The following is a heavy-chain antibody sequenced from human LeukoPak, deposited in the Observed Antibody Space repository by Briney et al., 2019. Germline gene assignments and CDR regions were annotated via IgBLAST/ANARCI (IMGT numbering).Heavy chain of an antibody. CDR3: ARGASYCSGNSCYVYSFDY. CDR2: IYYIGST. J-gene: IGHJ4*02. V-gene: IGHV4-31*03. Sequence: SQTLSLTCTVSGGSISSGDSYWSWIRQHPGKGLEWIGYIYYIGSTYYNPSLKSRVTISLDTSKNQFSLNLRSVTAADTAVYYCARGASYCSGNSCYVYSFDYWGQGTLVTVSS. D-gene: IGHD2-15*01. CDR1: GGSISSGDSY.